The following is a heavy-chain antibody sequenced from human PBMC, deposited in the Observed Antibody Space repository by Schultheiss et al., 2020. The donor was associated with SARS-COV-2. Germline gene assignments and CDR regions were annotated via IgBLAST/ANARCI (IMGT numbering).Heavy chain of an antibody. D-gene: IGHD3-3*01. CDR3: ARTEDYDFWSGYFARNYYYGMDV. J-gene: IGHJ6*02. CDR2: INSDGSAS. V-gene: IGHV3-74*01. CDR1: GFTFRNYW. Sequence: GGSLRLSCAASGFTFRNYWMHWVRQIPGKGLVWVSRINSDGSASSYADSVKGRFTVSRDNAKNSLYLQMNSLRAEDTAVYYSARTEDYDFWSGYFARNYYYGMDVWGQGTTVTVSS.